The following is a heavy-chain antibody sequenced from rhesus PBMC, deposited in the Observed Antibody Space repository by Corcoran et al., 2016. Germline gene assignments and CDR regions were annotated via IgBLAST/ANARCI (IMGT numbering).Heavy chain of an antibody. V-gene: IGHV4-165*01. CDR1: GYSISSNY. J-gene: IGHJ5-2*02. CDR2: ICGSSHGT. Sequence: QVQLQESGPGLVKPSETLSLTCAVSGYSISSNYWSWIRQPPGKGLEWFGYICGSSHGTHNNPTLHVLGTVPTYTATTQFSLRLSSVAAADAAMYYCAGGGPYNSEYEGSLDVWGRGVLVTVSS. D-gene: IGHD6-31*01. CDR3: AGGGPYNSEYEGSLDV.